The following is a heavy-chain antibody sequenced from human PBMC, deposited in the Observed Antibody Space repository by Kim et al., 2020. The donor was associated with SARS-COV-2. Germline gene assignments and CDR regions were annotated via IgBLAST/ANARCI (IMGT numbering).Heavy chain of an antibody. CDR3: ARDYYYDSSGPI. D-gene: IGHD3-22*01. V-gene: IGHV4-31*02. J-gene: IGHJ3*02. Sequence: SYNPPLKSRVTISVDPSKNQFSLKLSSVTAADTAVYYCARDYYYDSSGPIWGQGTMVTVSS.